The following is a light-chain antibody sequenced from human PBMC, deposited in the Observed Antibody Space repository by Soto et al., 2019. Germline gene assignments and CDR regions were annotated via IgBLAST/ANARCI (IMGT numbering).Light chain of an antibody. CDR1: QSVSSY. Sequence: EILLTQSPATLSLSPGERATLSCRASQSVSSYLAWYQQKPGQAPRLLIYDASNRATGIPARFSGSGSGTDFTLTISSLEPEDSAVYYCQHRSNRPLTFGGGTKVDIK. CDR3: QHRSNRPLT. V-gene: IGKV3-11*01. CDR2: DAS. J-gene: IGKJ4*01.